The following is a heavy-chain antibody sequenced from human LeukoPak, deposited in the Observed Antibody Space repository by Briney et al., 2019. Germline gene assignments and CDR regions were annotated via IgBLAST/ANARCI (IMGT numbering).Heavy chain of an antibody. CDR2: IYYSGST. Sequence: SETLSLTCTVSGGSISSGDYYWSWIRQPPGKGLEWIGYIYYSGSTYYNPSLKSRVTISVDTSKNQFSLKLSSVTAADTAVYYCARGASSSRGPISYFDYWGQGTLVTVSS. CDR3: ARGASSSRGPISYFDY. V-gene: IGHV4-30-4*08. J-gene: IGHJ4*02. D-gene: IGHD6-13*01. CDR1: GGSISSGDYY.